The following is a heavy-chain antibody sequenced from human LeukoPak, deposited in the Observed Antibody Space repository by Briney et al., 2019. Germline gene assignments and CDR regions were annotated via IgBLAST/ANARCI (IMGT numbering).Heavy chain of an antibody. V-gene: IGHV4-59*01. Sequence: SXTLSLTCTVSGGSISGYYWSWIRQPPGKGLEWIGYVSYSGSTNYNPSLKSRVTMSVDTSKNQVSLKLRSVTTADTAVYYCARWNPYDSSGYYYAFDYWGQGTLVTVSS. D-gene: IGHD3-22*01. J-gene: IGHJ4*02. CDR1: GGSISGYY. CDR3: ARWNPYDSSGYYYAFDY. CDR2: VSYSGST.